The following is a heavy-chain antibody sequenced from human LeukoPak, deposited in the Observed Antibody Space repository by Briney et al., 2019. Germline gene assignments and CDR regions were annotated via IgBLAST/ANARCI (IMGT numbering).Heavy chain of an antibody. CDR3: ARAIRYFDWLLSYYFDY. D-gene: IGHD3-9*01. Sequence: QTGGSLRLSCAVSGFTFSSYGMHWVRQAPGKGLEWVAFIRYDGSNKYYADSVKGRFTISRDNSKNTLYLQMNSLRAEDTAVYYCARAIRYFDWLLSYYFDYWGQGTLVTVSS. J-gene: IGHJ4*02. CDR2: IRYDGSNK. CDR1: GFTFSSYG. V-gene: IGHV3-30*02.